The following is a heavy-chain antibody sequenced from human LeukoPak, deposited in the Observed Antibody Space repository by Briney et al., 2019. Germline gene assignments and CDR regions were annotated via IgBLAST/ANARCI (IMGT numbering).Heavy chain of an antibody. CDR2: IYYSGST. V-gene: IGHV4-59*01. Sequence: PSETLSLTCTVSGGSISSYYWSWIRQPPGKGLEWIGYIYYSGSTNYNPSLKSRVTISVDTSKNQFSLKLSSVTAADTAVYYCARDKKFRTGRSRMDVWGQGTTVTVSS. J-gene: IGHJ6*02. D-gene: IGHD3-10*01. CDR3: ARDKKFRTGRSRMDV. CDR1: GGSISSYY.